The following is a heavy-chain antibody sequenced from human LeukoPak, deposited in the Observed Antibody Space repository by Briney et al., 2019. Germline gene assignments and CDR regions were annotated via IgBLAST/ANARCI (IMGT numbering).Heavy chain of an antibody. Sequence: SSETLSLTCAVYGGSFSSYYWSWLRQPPGKGLEWIGEINYGGTTNYNPSLKSRVTISVDTSKTQFSLKLSSVTAADTAVYYCVRRTTPFDLWGRGTLVTVSS. D-gene: IGHD4-17*01. CDR3: VRRTTPFDL. CDR1: GGSFSSYY. J-gene: IGHJ2*01. CDR2: INYGGTT. V-gene: IGHV4-34*01.